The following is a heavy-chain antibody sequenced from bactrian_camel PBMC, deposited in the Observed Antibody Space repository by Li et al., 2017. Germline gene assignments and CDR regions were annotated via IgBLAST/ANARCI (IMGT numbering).Heavy chain of an antibody. CDR3: ASYVNERLSGWVT. J-gene: IGHJ6*01. CDR2: ITVGGDRT. D-gene: IGHD4*01. Sequence: HVQLVESGGGLVQPGGSLRLSCTVSEYTFSSYYSTWFRQAPGKGLEWVSGITVGGDRTYYADSVKGRFTISRDNAKNTLSLQLNSLKPEDTAMYYCASYVNERLSGWVTGARGPRSPSP. CDR1: EYTFSSYY. V-gene: IGHV3S1*01.